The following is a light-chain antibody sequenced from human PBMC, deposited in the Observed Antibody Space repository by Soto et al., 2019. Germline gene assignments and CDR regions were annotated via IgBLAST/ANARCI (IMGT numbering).Light chain of an antibody. V-gene: IGKV1-5*01. J-gene: IGKJ1*01. CDR3: QQYFTSSWX. CDR1: QSISGW. Sequence: DIQMTQSPPTLSASVGDRVTITCRASQSISGWLAWYQQKPGKAPKVLIHDASNLQSGVPSRFSGSGFGTEFSLTISSLQPDDFATYYCQQYFTSSWXFGQGTKVEIK. CDR2: DAS.